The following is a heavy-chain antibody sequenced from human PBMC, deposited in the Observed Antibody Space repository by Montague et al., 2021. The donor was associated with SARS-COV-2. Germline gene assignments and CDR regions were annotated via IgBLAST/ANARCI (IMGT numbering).Heavy chain of an antibody. CDR1: GFSLSTSGVG. CDR2: IYWDDDK. Sequence: PALVKPTQTLTLTCTFSGFSLSTSGVGVGWIRQPPGKALEWLALIYWDDDKRYSPSLKTRLTITKDTSKNQVVLTMTNMDPVDTGTYYCAHRLARHYAINGHLWWPVDYWGQGTLVTVSS. V-gene: IGHV2-5*02. CDR3: AHRLARHYAINGHLWWPVDY. D-gene: IGHD3-22*01. J-gene: IGHJ4*02.